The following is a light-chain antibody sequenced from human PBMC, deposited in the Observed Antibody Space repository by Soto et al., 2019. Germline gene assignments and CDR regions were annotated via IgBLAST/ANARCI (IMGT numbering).Light chain of an antibody. V-gene: IGLV2-14*01. CDR3: SSYTSSLYV. CDR1: SSDVGGYNY. J-gene: IGLJ1*01. Sequence: QSVLTQPASVSGSPGQSITISCTGTSSDVGGYNYVSWYQHHPGKAPKLMIYEVSNRPSGVSNRFSNSKSGNTASLTISGLEAEDEADYYCSSYTSSLYVFGTGTKLTVL. CDR2: EVS.